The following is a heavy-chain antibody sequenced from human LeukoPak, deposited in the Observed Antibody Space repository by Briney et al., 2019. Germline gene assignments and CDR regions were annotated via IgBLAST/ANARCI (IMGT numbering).Heavy chain of an antibody. J-gene: IGHJ5*02. CDR1: GGSFSGYY. D-gene: IGHD4-17*01. Sequence: PSETLSLTCAVYGGSFSGYYWSWVRQSPGKGLEWIGEINHSGGTNYNPSLKSRVTISVDTSKNQFSLKLNSVTAADTAVYYCARLSDYGDYLNWFDPWGQGTLVTVSS. CDR3: ARLSDYGDYLNWFDP. V-gene: IGHV4-34*01. CDR2: INHSGGT.